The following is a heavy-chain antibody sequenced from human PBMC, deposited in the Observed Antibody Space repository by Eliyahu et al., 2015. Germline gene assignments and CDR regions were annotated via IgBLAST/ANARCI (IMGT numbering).Heavy chain of an antibody. Sequence: EVQLVXSGGGLVKPGGSLRLXCAASGFTXXNXWXIGVRQAPGKGLEWVGRIKSKTDGGTTDYAAPVKGRFTISRDDSKNTLYLQMNSLKTEDTAVYYCTTVSRYHQLLDYYYYGMDVWGQGTTVTVSS. V-gene: IGHV3-15*01. CDR3: TTVSRYHQLLDYYYYGMDV. CDR2: IKSKTDGGTT. J-gene: IGHJ6*02. CDR1: GFTXXNXW. D-gene: IGHD2-2*01.